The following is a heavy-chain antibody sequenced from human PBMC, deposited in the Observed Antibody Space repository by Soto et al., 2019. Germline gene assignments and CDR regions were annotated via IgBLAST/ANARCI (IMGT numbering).Heavy chain of an antibody. CDR2: ISSSSSYI. Sequence: GSLRLSCSASGFTFSSYSMNWVRQSPGKGLEWVSSISSSSSYIYYADSVKGRFTISRDNSKNTLYLQMNSLRAEDTAVYYCAKGHGGPYYYYGMDVWGQGTTVTVSS. CDR1: GFTFSSYS. D-gene: IGHD3-16*01. J-gene: IGHJ6*02. V-gene: IGHV3-21*04. CDR3: AKGHGGPYYYYGMDV.